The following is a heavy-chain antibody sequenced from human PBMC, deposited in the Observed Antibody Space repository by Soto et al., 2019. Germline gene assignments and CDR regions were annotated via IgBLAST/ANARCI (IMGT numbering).Heavy chain of an antibody. V-gene: IGHV3-30*18. D-gene: IGHD3-22*01. CDR1: GFSFSNYA. CDR3: AKDGDYYDSSGYDVFDY. CDR2: ISYDGSDK. Sequence: QVQVVESGGGVVQPGRSLRLSCAASGFSFSNYAMHWVRQAPGKGLEWVAVISYDGSDKYYADSVKGRFTISRDNSKDTLYLQMNSLRVEDTAVYYCAKDGDYYDSSGYDVFDYWGQGTLVTVPS. J-gene: IGHJ4*02.